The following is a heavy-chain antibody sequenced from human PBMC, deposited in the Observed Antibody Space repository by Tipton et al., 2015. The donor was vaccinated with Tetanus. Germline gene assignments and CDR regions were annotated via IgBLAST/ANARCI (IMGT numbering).Heavy chain of an antibody. CDR1: GASISSYY. CDR3: ARHLRRSGLEYFQP. CDR2: THHSGNT. D-gene: IGHD5-12*01. J-gene: IGHJ1*01. Sequence: GSLRLSCSVSGASISSYYWNWIRQVPGKGLEWIGYTHHSGNTNYNPSLSGRVTTSVDTSKNQFSLKMNSVTAADTAVYFCARHLRRSGLEYFQPWGQGTLVTVSS. V-gene: IGHV4-59*08.